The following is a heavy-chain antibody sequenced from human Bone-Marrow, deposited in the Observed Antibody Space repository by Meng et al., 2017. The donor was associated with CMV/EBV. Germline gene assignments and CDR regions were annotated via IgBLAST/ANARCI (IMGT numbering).Heavy chain of an antibody. D-gene: IGHD6-25*01. J-gene: IGHJ6*02. Sequence: ASVKVSCKASGYTFTSYGISWVRQAPGQGLEWMGWISAYNGNTNYAQKLQGTVTMTTDTSTSTAYMELRSLRSDDTAVYYCARDRQRRGYYYYGMDVWGQGTTVTFSS. V-gene: IGHV1-18*01. CDR3: ARDRQRRGYYYYGMDV. CDR2: ISAYNGNT. CDR1: GYTFTSYG.